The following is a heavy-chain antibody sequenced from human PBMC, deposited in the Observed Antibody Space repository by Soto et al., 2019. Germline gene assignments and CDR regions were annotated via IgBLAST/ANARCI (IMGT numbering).Heavy chain of an antibody. V-gene: IGHV4-59*11. CDR2: FYHSGTN. D-gene: IGHD3-3*01. CDR1: GASISSHY. J-gene: IGHJ6*02. CDR3: ARSSPLHYDFWSGLLAAGDYSFYALDV. Sequence: SETLSLTCTVSGASISSHYWNWIRQSPGKGLEWIGYFYHSGTNNYNPSLKSRLTISGDTSKSQISLNLISVTAADTAVYYCARSSPLHYDFWSGLLAAGDYSFYALDVWGRGTTVTASS.